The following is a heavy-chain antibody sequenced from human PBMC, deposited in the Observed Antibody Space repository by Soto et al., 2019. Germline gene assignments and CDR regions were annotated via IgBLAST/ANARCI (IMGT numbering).Heavy chain of an antibody. D-gene: IGHD3-3*01. Sequence: PGGSLRLSCAASGFTFSSYAMHWVRQAPGKGLEWVAVISYDGSNKYYADSVKGRFTISRDNSKNTLYLQMNSLRAEDTAVYYCARGWFGYDFWSGRLVDYYYYGMDVWGQGTTVTVSS. CDR1: GFTFSSYA. CDR2: ISYDGSNK. V-gene: IGHV3-30-3*01. J-gene: IGHJ6*02. CDR3: ARGWFGYDFWSGRLVDYYYYGMDV.